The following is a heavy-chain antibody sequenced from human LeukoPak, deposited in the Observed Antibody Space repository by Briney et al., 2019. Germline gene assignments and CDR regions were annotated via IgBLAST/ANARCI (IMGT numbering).Heavy chain of an antibody. D-gene: IGHD6-19*01. CDR1: GYTFTGYY. Sequence: ASVKVSCKASGYTFTGYYMHWVRQAPGQGLEWMGWINPNSGGTNYAQKFQGWVTMTRDTSISTAYMELSRLRSEDTAVYYCAREAVAGGAAFDYWGQGTLVTVSS. V-gene: IGHV1-2*04. CDR2: INPNSGGT. J-gene: IGHJ4*02. CDR3: AREAVAGGAAFDY.